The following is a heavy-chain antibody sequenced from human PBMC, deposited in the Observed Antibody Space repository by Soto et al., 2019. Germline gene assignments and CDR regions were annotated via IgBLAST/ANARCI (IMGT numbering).Heavy chain of an antibody. V-gene: IGHV1-69*01. J-gene: IGHJ5*02. CDR2: IIPIFGTA. D-gene: IGHD1-26*01. Sequence: QVQLVQSGAEVKKPGSSVKVSCKASGGTFSSYAISWVRQAPGQGLEWMGGIIPIFGTANYAQKFQGRVTITADESTSTAYIELSSLRSEDTAVYDCARVNTVGATTYDWFDPWGQGTLVTVSS. CDR3: ARVNTVGATTYDWFDP. CDR1: GGTFSSYA.